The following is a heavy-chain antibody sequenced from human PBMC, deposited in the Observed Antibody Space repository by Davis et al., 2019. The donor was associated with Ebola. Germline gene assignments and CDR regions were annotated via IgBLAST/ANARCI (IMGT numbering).Heavy chain of an antibody. V-gene: IGHV1-46*01. CDR1: GYTFTSYG. D-gene: IGHD7-27*01. CDR3: ARETGDGDGMDV. CDR2: INPSGGGT. Sequence: ASVKVSCKASGYTFTSYGITWVRQAPGQGLEWMGVINPSGGGTTYAQTFQGRVTMTRDTSTSTVYMELSSLRSEDTAVYYCARETGDGDGMDVWGKGTTVTVSS. J-gene: IGHJ6*04.